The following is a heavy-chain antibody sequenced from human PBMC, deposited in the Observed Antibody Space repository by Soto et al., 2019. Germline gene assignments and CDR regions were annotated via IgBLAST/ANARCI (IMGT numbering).Heavy chain of an antibody. CDR1: GCSISSYD. CDR3: ARETLEDGMDV. J-gene: IGHJ6*02. Sequence: ETLSLTCTVSGCSISSYDWSWIRQPPGKGLEWIGYIYYSGSTNYNPSLKSRVTISVDTSKNQFSLKLSSVTAADTAVYYCARETLEDGMDVWGQGTTVTVSS. D-gene: IGHD1-1*01. V-gene: IGHV4-59*01. CDR2: IYYSGST.